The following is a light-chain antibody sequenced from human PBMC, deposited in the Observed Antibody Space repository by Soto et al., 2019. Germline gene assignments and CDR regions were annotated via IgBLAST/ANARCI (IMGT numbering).Light chain of an antibody. CDR3: QQYGSLWT. V-gene: IGKV3-20*01. CDR1: QSVSSSY. CDR2: GAS. J-gene: IGKJ1*01. Sequence: EIVLTQSPCTLSLSPGERSTLSCMASQSVSSSYLAWYQQKPGQAPRLLIYGASSRATGIPDRFSGSGSGTDFTLTISRLEPEDFAVYYCQQYGSLWTFGQGTKVDIK.